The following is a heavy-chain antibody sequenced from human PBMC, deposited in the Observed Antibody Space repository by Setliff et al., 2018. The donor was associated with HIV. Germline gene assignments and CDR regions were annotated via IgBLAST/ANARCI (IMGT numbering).Heavy chain of an antibody. V-gene: IGHV3-48*01. J-gene: IGHJ4*02. CDR2: IRSGSGTV. CDR1: GFTFSSYS. Sequence: GGSLRLSCAASGFTFSSYSMNWVRQSPGKGLEWVSYIRSGSGTVYYADSVRGRFTMSRDNAKNSLYLQMNSLRAEDTAVYYCAKDKGGYNWNYFDYWGPGTQVTVSS. CDR3: AKDKGGYNWNYFDY. D-gene: IGHD1-20*01.